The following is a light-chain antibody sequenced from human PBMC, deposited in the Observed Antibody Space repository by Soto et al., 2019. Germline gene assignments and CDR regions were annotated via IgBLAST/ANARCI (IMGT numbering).Light chain of an antibody. V-gene: IGKV1-39*01. CDR1: QSISSY. CDR2: AAS. CDR3: QQSYSTPPWT. J-gene: IGKJ1*01. Sequence: DIQMTQSPSSLSASVGDRVTITCRASQSISSYLNWYQQKPGKAPKLLIYAASSLQSGVPSRFSGSGSGTDLTLTISSLQPEDFATYYCQQSYSTPPWTFGQGTQVEIK.